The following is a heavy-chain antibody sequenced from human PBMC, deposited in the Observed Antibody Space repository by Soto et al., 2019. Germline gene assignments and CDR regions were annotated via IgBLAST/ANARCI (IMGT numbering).Heavy chain of an antibody. V-gene: IGHV3-30-3*01. CDR3: ERDLKKKFDNTGYSYRMDV. D-gene: IGHD3-9*01. CDR2: ISYDGSHE. Sequence: GWSLRLSCGASGFTFREFGVHWIRQAPGKGLEWVAVISYDGSHEYYADSVRGRFIISRDNSKNTLYLQMNSLRAEDTAIYYCERDLKKKFDNTGYSYRMDVWGQATSVIVSS. J-gene: IGHJ6*02. CDR1: GFTFREFG.